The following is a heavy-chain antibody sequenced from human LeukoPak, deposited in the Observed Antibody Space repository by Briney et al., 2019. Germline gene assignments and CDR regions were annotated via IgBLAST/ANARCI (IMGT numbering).Heavy chain of an antibody. CDR2: SGSTL. J-gene: IGHJ4*02. Sequence: GGSLRLSCAASGFIFGNYAVTWVRQAPGKGLEWVSSSGSTLDYAESVKGRFTISRDNSKNTLYLQMNRLSDEDTAIYYCTRDSSYGDYSTAFDYWGQGTLVTVSS. CDR1: GFIFGNYA. D-gene: IGHD4-17*01. V-gene: IGHV3-23*01. CDR3: TRDSSYGDYSTAFDY.